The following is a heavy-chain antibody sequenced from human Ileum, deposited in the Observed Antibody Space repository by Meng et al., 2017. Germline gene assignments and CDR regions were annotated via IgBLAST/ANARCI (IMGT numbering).Heavy chain of an antibody. D-gene: IGHD2-2*01. J-gene: IGHJ4*02. CDR3: ARVRIIRSRSTFDS. CDR2: IKQDGSET. V-gene: IGHV3-7*01. Sequence: GESLKISCAASGFTFSSYWMSWVRQAPGKGLEWVANIKQDGSETYYVDSVEGRFTISRDNAKNSLYLQMDSLRPDDTAVYYCARVRIIRSRSTFDSWGQGTLVTVSS. CDR1: GFTFSSYW.